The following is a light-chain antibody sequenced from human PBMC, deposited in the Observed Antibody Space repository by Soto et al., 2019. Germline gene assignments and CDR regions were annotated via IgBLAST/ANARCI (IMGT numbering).Light chain of an antibody. CDR1: QSISSY. CDR2: AAS. V-gene: IGKV1-39*01. CDR3: QQSYSTLALT. J-gene: IGKJ4*01. Sequence: DIQMTQSPSSLSASVGDRVTITCRASQSISSYLNWYQQKPGKAPKLLIYAASSLQSGVPSRCSGSGSGTDFTLTISSLQPEDFATYYFQQSYSTLALTFGGGTKVDIK.